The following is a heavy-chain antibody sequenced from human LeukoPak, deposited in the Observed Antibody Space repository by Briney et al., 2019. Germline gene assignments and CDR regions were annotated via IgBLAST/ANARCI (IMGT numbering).Heavy chain of an antibody. D-gene: IGHD4-17*01. Sequence: PGGSLRLSCAASGFSFSTYGMHWVRQAPGKGLEWVAVISYDGNNKYYADSVKGRFTISRDTSKNTLYLQMNSLRPEDTAVYYCAKDIVADYGDLYYSYYGMDVWGQGTTVTVSS. V-gene: IGHV3-30*18. CDR1: GFSFSTYG. CDR3: AKDIVADYGDLYYSYYGMDV. J-gene: IGHJ6*02. CDR2: ISYDGNNK.